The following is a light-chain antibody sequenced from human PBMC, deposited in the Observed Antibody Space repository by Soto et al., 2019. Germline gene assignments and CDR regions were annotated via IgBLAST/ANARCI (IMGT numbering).Light chain of an antibody. CDR2: ATS. J-gene: IGKJ2*01. Sequence: IQMTQSPSSLSASVGDTVTITCRASQTISFYLNWYQQKPGRTPNLLSYATSSLQSGVPSRFDGTGSGTEFTLTISSPQPDDFATYYCQQSFSTPHTFAQGTKLELK. CDR3: QQSFSTPHT. CDR1: QTISFY. V-gene: IGKV1-39*01.